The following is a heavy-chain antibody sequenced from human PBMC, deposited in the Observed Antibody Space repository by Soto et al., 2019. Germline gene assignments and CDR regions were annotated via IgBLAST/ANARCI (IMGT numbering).Heavy chain of an antibody. J-gene: IGHJ4*02. Sequence: QVHLVQSGAEVKKPGASVKVSCKGSGYAFTTYGITWVRQAPGQGLEWMGWISAHNGNTNYAQKLQGRVTVTRDTSTSTAYMELRSLRSDDTAVYYCARGRYGDYWGQGAQVTPSS. CDR2: ISAHNGNT. CDR1: GYAFTTYG. CDR3: ARGRYGDY. D-gene: IGHD1-1*01. V-gene: IGHV1-18*01.